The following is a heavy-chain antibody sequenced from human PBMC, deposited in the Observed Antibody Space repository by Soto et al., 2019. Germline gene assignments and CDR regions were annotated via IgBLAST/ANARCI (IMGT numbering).Heavy chain of an antibody. Sequence: QVQLQESGPGLVKPSETLSLTCTVSGGSISTYYWNWIRQPPGKGLEWIGYIYYGGSANYNPALKSRVTISVDTPKKQFSLQLSSVPATDTAVYYCARRGHCTNGVCSAPDYWGQGTLVTVSS. J-gene: IGHJ4*02. CDR3: ARRGHCTNGVCSAPDY. D-gene: IGHD2-8*01. CDR1: GGSISTYY. V-gene: IGHV4-59*08. CDR2: IYYGGSA.